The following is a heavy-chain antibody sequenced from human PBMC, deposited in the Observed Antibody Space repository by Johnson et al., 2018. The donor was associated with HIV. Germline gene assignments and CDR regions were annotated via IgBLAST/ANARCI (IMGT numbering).Heavy chain of an antibody. J-gene: IGHJ3*02. Sequence: QVQLVESGGGVVQPGRSLRLSCAASGFTFSSYPIQWVRQAPGKGLEWVAGMLYDGSKKDYADSVKGRFTISRDNSKNTLYLQMNSLRAEDTAVYYCGRWNYALDIWGQGTVVTVSS. CDR1: GFTFSSYP. V-gene: IGHV3-30*04. D-gene: IGHD1-1*01. CDR2: MLYDGSKK. CDR3: GRWNYALDI.